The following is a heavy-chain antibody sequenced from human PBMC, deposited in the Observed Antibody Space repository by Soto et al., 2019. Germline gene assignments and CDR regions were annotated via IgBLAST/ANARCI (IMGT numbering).Heavy chain of an antibody. Sequence: GGSLRLPCAASGFTFSGYAMNWVRQAPGKGLEWVSAISGGGASTYYADSVKGRFTISRDNSKNTLYLQMSSLRADDTAVYYCAKDLPPFVPTATNYSAMDVWGQGTTVTVSS. CDR3: AKDLPPFVPTATNYSAMDV. V-gene: IGHV3-23*01. D-gene: IGHD2-15*01. CDR2: ISGGGAST. J-gene: IGHJ6*02. CDR1: GFTFSGYA.